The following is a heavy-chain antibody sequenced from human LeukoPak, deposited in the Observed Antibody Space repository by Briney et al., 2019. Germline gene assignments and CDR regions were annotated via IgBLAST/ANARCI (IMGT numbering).Heavy chain of an antibody. V-gene: IGHV1-18*01. CDR1: GYTFTSYG. Sequence: GASVKVSCKASGYTFTSYGISWVRQAPGQGLEWMGWISAHNGNTNYAQKLQGRVTMTTDTSTSTAYMELRSLRSDDTAVYYCARGYCSSTTCYYYYYMDVWGKGTTVTVSS. CDR3: ARGYCSSTTCYYYYYMDV. CDR2: ISAHNGNT. J-gene: IGHJ6*03. D-gene: IGHD2-2*01.